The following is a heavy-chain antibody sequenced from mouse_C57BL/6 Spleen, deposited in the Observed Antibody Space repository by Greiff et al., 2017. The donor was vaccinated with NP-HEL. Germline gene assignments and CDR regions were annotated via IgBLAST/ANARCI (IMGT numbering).Heavy chain of an antibody. V-gene: IGHV1-69*01. CDR1: GYTFTSYW. J-gene: IGHJ4*01. D-gene: IGHD1-1*01. CDR3: AITTVVAPYAMDY. CDR2: IDPSDSYT. Sequence: QVQLQQSGAELVMPGASVKLSCKASGYTFTSYWMHWVKQRPGQGLEWIGEIDPSDSYTNYNQKFKGKSTLTVDKSSSTAYMQLSSLTSEDSAVYYCAITTVVAPYAMDYWGQGTSVTVSS.